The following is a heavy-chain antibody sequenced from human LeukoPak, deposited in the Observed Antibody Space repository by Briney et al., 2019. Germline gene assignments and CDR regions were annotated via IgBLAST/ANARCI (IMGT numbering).Heavy chain of an antibody. CDR3: ARQTAKNVDTARFDF. Sequence: SETLSLTCTISGGSINNYYWSWIRQPPGKGLEWIGYIYYSGSTNYNPPLNSRVNISLDTSENQSSLRLSSVTAADTAVYYCARQTAKNVDTARFDFWGQGTLVTVSS. CDR2: IYYSGST. J-gene: IGHJ4*02. V-gene: IGHV4-59*08. D-gene: IGHD5-18*01. CDR1: GGSINNYY.